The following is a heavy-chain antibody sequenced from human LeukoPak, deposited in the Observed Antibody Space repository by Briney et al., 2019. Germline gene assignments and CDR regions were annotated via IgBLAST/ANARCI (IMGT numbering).Heavy chain of an antibody. Sequence: GESLKISCKGSGYSFTSYWIGWVRQMPGKGLEWMGIIYPGNSDTRYSPSFQGQVTISADESISTAYLQWSSLKASDTAMYYCATTEAGKNYYYYYMDVWGKGTTVTVSS. V-gene: IGHV5-51*01. J-gene: IGHJ6*03. CDR3: ATTEAGKNYYYYYMDV. CDR1: GYSFTSYW. D-gene: IGHD6-19*01. CDR2: IYPGNSDT.